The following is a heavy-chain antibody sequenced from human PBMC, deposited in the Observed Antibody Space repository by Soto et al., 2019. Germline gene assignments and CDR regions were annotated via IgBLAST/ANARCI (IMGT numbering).Heavy chain of an antibody. V-gene: IGHV1-69*12. Sequence: QVQLVQSGAEVKKPGSSVKVSCKASGGTFSSYAISWVRQAPGQGLEWMGGIIPIFGTANYAQKFQGRVTITADESTSTADMELSSLRSEDTAVYYCARSIAARQDVTYYFDYWGQGTLVTVSS. J-gene: IGHJ4*02. D-gene: IGHD6-6*01. CDR1: GGTFSSYA. CDR2: IIPIFGTA. CDR3: ARSIAARQDVTYYFDY.